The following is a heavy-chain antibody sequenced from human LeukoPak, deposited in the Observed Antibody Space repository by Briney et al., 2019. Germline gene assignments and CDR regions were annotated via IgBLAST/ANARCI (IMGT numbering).Heavy chain of an antibody. J-gene: IGHJ4*02. D-gene: IGHD2-21*01. CDR2: ISGSGGST. V-gene: IGHV3-23*01. Sequence: LPGGSLRLSCAASGFTFSSYAMSWVRQAPGKGLEWVSAISGSGGSTYYADSVKGRFTISRDTAKNSLYLQMNSLRAEDTAVYYCARIKSQGVVVPLLRSTYYFDYWGQGTLVTVSS. CDR3: ARIKSQGVVVPLLRSTYYFDY. CDR1: GFTFSSYA.